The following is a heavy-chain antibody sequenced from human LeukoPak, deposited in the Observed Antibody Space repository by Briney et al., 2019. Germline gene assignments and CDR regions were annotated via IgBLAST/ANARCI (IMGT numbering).Heavy chain of an antibody. CDR3: ARSLKDGSGSYYSLFDY. CDR2: IFYSGST. J-gene: IGHJ4*02. CDR1: GGSISTSNYY. D-gene: IGHD3-10*01. V-gene: IGHV4-39*07. Sequence: SETLSLTRTVSGGSISTSNYYWGWIRQPPGKGLEWIGNIFYSGSTYYNPSLKSRVTISVDTSKNQFSLKLSSVTAADTAVYYCARSLKDGSGSYYSLFDYWGQGTLVTVSS.